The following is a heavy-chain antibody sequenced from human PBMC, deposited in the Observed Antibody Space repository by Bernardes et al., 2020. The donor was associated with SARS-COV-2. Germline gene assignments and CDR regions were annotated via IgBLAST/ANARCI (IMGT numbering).Heavy chain of an antibody. J-gene: IGHJ4*02. Sequence: ASVKVSCTASGYTFSDYYIHWLRQAPGQVLEWMGWISPKSGATNHAQKFQGRVTLTRDTSISTDYMELSCLRSDDTAVYYCARTFYYDRGGDSLFDLWGQGTPVTVSS. CDR1: GYTFSDYY. CDR3: ARTFYYDRGGDSLFDL. V-gene: IGHV1-2*02. D-gene: IGHD2-21*01. CDR2: ISPKSGAT.